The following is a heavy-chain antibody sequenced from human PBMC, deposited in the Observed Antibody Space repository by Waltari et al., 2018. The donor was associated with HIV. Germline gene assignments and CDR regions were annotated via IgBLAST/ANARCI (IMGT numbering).Heavy chain of an antibody. Sequence: EVQLVESGGGLVKPGGSLRLSCAASGFTFSSYSMNWVRQAPGKGLEWVSSISSSSSYIYYADSVKGRFTISRDNAKNSLYLQMNSLRAEDTAVYYCARGKMTYYYDSSGYSVYWGQGTLVTVSS. V-gene: IGHV3-21*01. CDR2: ISSSSSYI. CDR1: GFTFSSYS. J-gene: IGHJ4*02. CDR3: ARGKMTYYYDSSGYSVY. D-gene: IGHD3-22*01.